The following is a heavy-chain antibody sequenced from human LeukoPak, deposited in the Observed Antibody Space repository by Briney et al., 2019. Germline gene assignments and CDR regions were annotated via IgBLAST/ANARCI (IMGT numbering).Heavy chain of an antibody. CDR2: ISNRGDYI. V-gene: IGHV3-21*01. CDR1: GFTFTSYS. J-gene: IGHJ4*02. D-gene: IGHD3-10*01. Sequence: PGGSLRLSCSASGFTFTSYSMNWVRQAPGKGLEWVSSISNRGDYIYYADSVKGRFTISRDNAKNSLYLQMESLRAEDTAVYYCARDSRFYGSGSYWSDYWGQGTLVTVSS. CDR3: ARDSRFYGSGSYWSDY.